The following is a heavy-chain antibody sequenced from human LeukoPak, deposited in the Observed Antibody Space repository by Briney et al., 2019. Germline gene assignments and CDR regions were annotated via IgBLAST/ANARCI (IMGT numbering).Heavy chain of an antibody. V-gene: IGHV3-48*02. CDR3: ARVGSSGDFEY. CDR2: ISSGSSTI. CDR1: GFSFSTYG. D-gene: IGHD6-19*01. J-gene: IGHJ4*02. Sequence: GGSLRLSCAASGFSFSTYGMYWVRQAPGKGLEWVSCISSGSSTIHYADSVKGRFTISRDDAKNSLYLQVNSLRDEDSAVYYCARVGSSGDFEYWGQGTLVTVSS.